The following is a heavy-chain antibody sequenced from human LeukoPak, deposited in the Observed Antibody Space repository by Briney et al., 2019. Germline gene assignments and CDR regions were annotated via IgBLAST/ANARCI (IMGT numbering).Heavy chain of an antibody. D-gene: IGHD1-14*01. CDR1: GFTFSDYY. CDR2: ISSSGSTI. Sequence: GGSLRLSCAASGFTFSDYYMNWIRQAPGKGLEWVSYISSSGSTIYYADSVKGRFTISRDNAKNSLYLQMNSLRAEDTAVYYCAKPARTDYTDYWGQGTLVTVSS. V-gene: IGHV3-11*01. J-gene: IGHJ4*02. CDR3: AKPARTDYTDY.